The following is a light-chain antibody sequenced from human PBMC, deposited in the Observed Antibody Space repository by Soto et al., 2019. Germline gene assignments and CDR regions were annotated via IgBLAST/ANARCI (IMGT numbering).Light chain of an antibody. J-gene: IGKJ4*01. Sequence: DIKVTQSPSSLSASVGHRVTITCRASQSISNYLAWYQQKPGKVPKLLIYAASTLQSGVPARFSGSGSGTDFTLTISSLQPEDVATYYCQKYSSAPLTFGGGTKVDIK. CDR1: QSISNY. CDR2: AAS. CDR3: QKYSSAPLT. V-gene: IGKV1-27*01.